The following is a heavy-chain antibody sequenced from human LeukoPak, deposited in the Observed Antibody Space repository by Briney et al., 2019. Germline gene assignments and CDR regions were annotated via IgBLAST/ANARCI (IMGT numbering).Heavy chain of an antibody. V-gene: IGHV1-69*06. Sequence: SVKVSCKASGGTFSSYAISWVRQAPGQGLEWMGGTIPIFGTANYAQKFQGRVTITADKSTSTAYMELSSLRSEDTAVYYCAREDIGSYGNFDYWGQGTLVTVSS. J-gene: IGHJ4*02. CDR1: GGTFSSYA. CDR3: AREDIGSYGNFDY. D-gene: IGHD5-18*01. CDR2: TIPIFGTA.